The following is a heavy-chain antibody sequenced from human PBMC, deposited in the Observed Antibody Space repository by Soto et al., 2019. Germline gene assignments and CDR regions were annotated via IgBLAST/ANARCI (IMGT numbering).Heavy chain of an antibody. Sequence: EMDLLESGGGFIQPGGSLRLSCAASGFNFRSYAMAWVRQAPGKGLEWVSTISGSGGSPYYADSVKGRFTVSRDNPKKMVYLQINSLRADDTALYFCAKGGCSGSNCFDYWGQGTLVTVSS. CDR3: AKGGCSGSNCFDY. CDR2: ISGSGGSP. J-gene: IGHJ4*02. CDR1: GFNFRSYA. D-gene: IGHD2-15*01. V-gene: IGHV3-23*01.